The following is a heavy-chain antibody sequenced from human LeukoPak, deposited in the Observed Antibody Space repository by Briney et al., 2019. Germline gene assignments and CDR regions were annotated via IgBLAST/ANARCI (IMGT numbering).Heavy chain of an antibody. Sequence: GGSLRLSCAASGLTFDDYAMHWVRQAPGKGLEWVSGISWNSGSIGYADSVKGRFTISRDNVKNVLHLQMNSLRPEDTALYYCAKDLSSAITSALVLDVWGQGTTVTVS. CDR3: AKDLSSAITSALVLDV. D-gene: IGHD3-22*01. V-gene: IGHV3-9*01. CDR1: GLTFDDYA. J-gene: IGHJ6*02. CDR2: ISWNSGSI.